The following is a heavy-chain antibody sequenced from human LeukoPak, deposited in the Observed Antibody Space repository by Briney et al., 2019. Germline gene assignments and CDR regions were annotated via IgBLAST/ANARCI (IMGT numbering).Heavy chain of an antibody. CDR2: IRSKAYGGTT. Sequence: PGGSLRFSCTASGFTFGDYALSWVRQAPGKGLEWVGFIRSKAYGGTTQYAASVKGRFTISRDDSKSIAYLQMNSLKTEDTAVCFCTRVRSGNDFDYWGQGTLVIVSS. CDR3: TRVRSGNDFDY. D-gene: IGHD3-10*01. V-gene: IGHV3-49*04. CDR1: GFTFGDYA. J-gene: IGHJ4*02.